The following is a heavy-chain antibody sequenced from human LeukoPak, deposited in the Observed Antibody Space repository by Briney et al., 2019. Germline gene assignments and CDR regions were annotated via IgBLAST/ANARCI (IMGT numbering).Heavy chain of an antibody. CDR1: GFTFSSYG. Sequence: PGGSLRLSCAASGFTFSSYGMSWVRQAPGKGLEWVSAISGSGGSTYYADSVKGRFTISRDNSKNTLYLQMNSLRAEDTAVYYCAKDTGAYYYGSGSYYNKNPSYFDYWGQGTLVTVSS. CDR2: ISGSGGST. CDR3: AKDTGAYYYGSGSYYNKNPSYFDY. V-gene: IGHV3-23*01. J-gene: IGHJ4*02. D-gene: IGHD3-10*01.